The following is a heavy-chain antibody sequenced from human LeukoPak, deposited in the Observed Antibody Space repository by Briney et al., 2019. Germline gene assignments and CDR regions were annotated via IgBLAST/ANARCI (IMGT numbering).Heavy chain of an antibody. D-gene: IGHD6-6*01. V-gene: IGHV4-59*01. CDR1: GGSISSYY. CDR3: ARYEWGSSSPYFDY. Sequence: SETLSLTCTVSGGSISSYYWSWIRQPPGKGREWIGYIYYSGSTNYNPSLKSRVTISVDTSKNQFSLRLSSVTAADTAVYYCARYEWGSSSPYFDYWGQGTLVTVSS. J-gene: IGHJ4*02. CDR2: IYYSGST.